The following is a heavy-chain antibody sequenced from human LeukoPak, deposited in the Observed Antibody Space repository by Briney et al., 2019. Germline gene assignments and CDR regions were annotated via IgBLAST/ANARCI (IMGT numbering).Heavy chain of an antibody. CDR2: INPNSGGT. CDR1: GYTFTGYY. V-gene: IGHV1-2*02. J-gene: IGHJ4*02. Sequence: ASVKVSCKASGYTFTGYYMHWVRQAPGQGLEWMGWINPNSGGTNYAQKFQGRVTMTRDTSISTAYMELSSLRSEDTAVYYCARVGVHYYDSSGYYYGDYWGQGTLVTVSS. D-gene: IGHD3-22*01. CDR3: ARVGVHYYDSSGYYYGDY.